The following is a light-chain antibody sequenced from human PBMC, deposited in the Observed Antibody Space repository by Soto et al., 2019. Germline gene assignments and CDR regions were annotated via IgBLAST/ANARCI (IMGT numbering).Light chain of an antibody. CDR3: SSYTSSSTLVV. V-gene: IGLV2-14*01. CDR1: SSDVGGYNY. Sequence: QSVLTQPASVSGSPGQSITISCTGTSSDVGGYNYVSWYQQHPGKAPKLMIYEIRNRPSGVSNRFSGSKSGTTASLTIAGLQADEAADYYCSSYTSSSTLVVFGGGTKLTVL. CDR2: EIR. J-gene: IGLJ2*01.